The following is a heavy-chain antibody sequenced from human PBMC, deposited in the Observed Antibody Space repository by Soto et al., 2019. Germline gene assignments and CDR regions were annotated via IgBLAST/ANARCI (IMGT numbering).Heavy chain of an antibody. CDR3: AGGGYCISTSCYLNWFDP. V-gene: IGHV3-30-3*01. Sequence: QVQLVESGGGVVQPGRSLRLSCAASGFTFSNYARHWVRQAPGKGLEWVALISYDGSNKYYADSVKCRFTISRDNSKNTLYLQMNSLRAEDTAVYYCAGGGYCISTSCYLNWFDPWGQGTLVTVSS. D-gene: IGHD2-2*01. J-gene: IGHJ5*02. CDR1: GFTFSNYA. CDR2: ISYDGSNK.